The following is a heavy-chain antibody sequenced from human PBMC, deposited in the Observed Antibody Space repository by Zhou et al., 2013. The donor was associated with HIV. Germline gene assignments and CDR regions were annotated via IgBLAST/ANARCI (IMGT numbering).Heavy chain of an antibody. CDR3: ASGTHDLRALSWLTDT. V-gene: IGHV1-69*14. CDR2: VIPVLQIA. Sequence: VQLVQSGNVLKRPGSSVKISCKTSGGTFENYPISWVRQAPGHGLEWVGGVIPVLQIAHYSQKFQGRVTVSADKSKTISYLELTSLRSEDTALYFCASGTHDLRALSWLTDTWGQGTLVIV. CDR1: GGTFENYP. D-gene: IGHD3-9*01. J-gene: IGHJ5*02.